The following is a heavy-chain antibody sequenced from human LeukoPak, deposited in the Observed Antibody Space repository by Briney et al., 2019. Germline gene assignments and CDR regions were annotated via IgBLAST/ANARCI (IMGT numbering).Heavy chain of an antibody. V-gene: IGHV3-74*01. J-gene: IGHJ4*02. CDR1: GFSFSAHW. D-gene: IGHD2-8*01. Sequence: GGSLRLSCAASGFSFSAHWMHWIRQAPGKGLVWVAQINGDATATNYAGSVKGRFTISRDNAKNTVHLQMSTLTAEDTAVYYCAKDKWWGASDHWGQGSLVTVSS. CDR2: INGDATAT. CDR3: AKDKWWGASDH.